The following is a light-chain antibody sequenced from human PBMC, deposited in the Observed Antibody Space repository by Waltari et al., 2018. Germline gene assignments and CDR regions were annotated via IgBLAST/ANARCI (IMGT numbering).Light chain of an antibody. CDR1: SSDVGNYDL. CDR3: CSYAGSHTWV. J-gene: IGLJ3*02. V-gene: IGLV2-23*02. CDR2: EVN. Sequence: QSALTQPASVSESPGQSITISCTGTSSDVGNYDLVSWYLHKPGKAPNLMLYEVNKRPSGVANRFSGSKSGNTASLTISGLQAKDEADYFCCSYAGSHTWVFGGGTKVTVL.